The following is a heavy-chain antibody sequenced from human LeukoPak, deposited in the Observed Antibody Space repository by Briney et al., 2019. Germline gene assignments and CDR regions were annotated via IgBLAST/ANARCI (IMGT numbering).Heavy chain of an antibody. Sequence: SETLSLTCAVSGGSISSSNWWSWIRQPPGKGLECIGFIYYSGSTNYNPSLKSRVTISVDTSKNQFSLKLSSVTAADTAVYYCARSIAAAGTTNYYYYYMDVWGKGTTVTISS. CDR2: IYYSGST. CDR1: GGSISSSNW. J-gene: IGHJ6*03. V-gene: IGHV4-61*01. D-gene: IGHD6-13*01. CDR3: ARSIAAAGTTNYYYYYMDV.